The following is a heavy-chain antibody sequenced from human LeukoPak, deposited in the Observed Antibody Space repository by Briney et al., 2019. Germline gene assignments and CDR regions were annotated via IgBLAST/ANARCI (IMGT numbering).Heavy chain of an antibody. J-gene: IGHJ4*02. CDR3: AREGWGYTGYDFDY. V-gene: IGHV3-23*01. D-gene: IGHD5-12*01. CDR1: GFTFSRYG. CDR2: IRGSGGST. Sequence: GGTLRLSCEASGFTFSRYGMSWVRQAPGKGLEWVSAIRGSGGSTYYADSVKGRFTISRDNSKNTLYLQMNSLRAEDTAVYYCAREGWGYTGYDFDYWGQGTLVTVSS.